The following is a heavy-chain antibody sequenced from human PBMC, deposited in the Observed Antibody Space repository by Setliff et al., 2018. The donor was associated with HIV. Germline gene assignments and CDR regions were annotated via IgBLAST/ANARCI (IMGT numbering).Heavy chain of an antibody. Sequence: SETLSLTCTVSGGAVSTGNYYWNWIRLPPGKGLEWIGYIFYSGSTNYDPSLKSRVTISVDTSKNQFSLRLNSVTAADTAIYYCTRRGADSYYPRPLDVWGKGTTVTVSS. J-gene: IGHJ6*04. D-gene: IGHD3-10*01. V-gene: IGHV4-61*01. CDR3: TRRGADSYYPRPLDV. CDR2: IFYSGST. CDR1: GGAVSTGNYY.